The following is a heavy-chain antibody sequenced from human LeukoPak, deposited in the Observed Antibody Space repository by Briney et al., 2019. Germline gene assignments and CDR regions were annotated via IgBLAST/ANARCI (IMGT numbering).Heavy chain of an antibody. CDR3: TTGYCSRTSCYYFDY. J-gene: IGHJ4*02. CDR2: IKSKTDGGTT. CDR1: GFTFSNAW. Sequence: GGSLRLSCAASGFTFSNAWMSWVRQAPGKGLEGVGRIKSKTDGGTTDYAAPVKGRFTISRDDSKNTLYLQMDSLKTEDTAVYYCTTGYCSRTSCYYFDYWGQGTLVTVSS. V-gene: IGHV3-15*01. D-gene: IGHD2-2*01.